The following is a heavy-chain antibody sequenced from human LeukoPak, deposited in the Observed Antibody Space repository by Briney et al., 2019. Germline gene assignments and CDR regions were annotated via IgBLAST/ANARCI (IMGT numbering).Heavy chain of an antibody. D-gene: IGHD1-20*01. Sequence: GSLRLSCAASGFTFSSYGMHWVRQAPGKGLEGVAFIRYDVSNKFYADSVKGRFTLSRDNSKNTLYLQMNSLRAEDTAVYYCAKENNWNDGRFNYFDYWGQGTLVTVSS. CDR1: GFTFSSYG. V-gene: IGHV3-30*02. CDR3: AKENNWNDGRFNYFDY. J-gene: IGHJ4*02. CDR2: IRYDVSNK.